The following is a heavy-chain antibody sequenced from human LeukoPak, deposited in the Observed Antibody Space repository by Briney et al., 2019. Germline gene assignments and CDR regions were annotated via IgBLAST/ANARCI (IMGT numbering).Heavy chain of an antibody. J-gene: IGHJ4*02. V-gene: IGHV3-48*03. Sequence: GGSLSLSCAASGFTFSSYEMNWVRQAPGKGLEWVSYISSSGSTIYYADSVKGRFTISRDNAKNSLYLQMNSLRAEDTAVYYCAVVRGVILVYWGQGTLVTVSS. D-gene: IGHD3-10*01. CDR2: ISSSGSTI. CDR1: GFTFSSYE. CDR3: AVVRGVILVY.